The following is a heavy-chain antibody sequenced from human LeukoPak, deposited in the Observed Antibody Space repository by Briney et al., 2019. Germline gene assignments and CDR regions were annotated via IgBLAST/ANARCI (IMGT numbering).Heavy chain of an antibody. D-gene: IGHD5-12*01. CDR1: GGSISSYY. Sequence: ETLSLTCTVSGGSISSYYWSWVRQVPGKGLEWVSSISSSGGNTYYPDSVKGRFTISRDNSKNTMYLQMNSLRAEDTAVYYCAKDRPTWPIDYWGQGTLVTVSS. CDR2: ISSSGGNT. CDR3: AKDRPTWPIDY. V-gene: IGHV3-23*01. J-gene: IGHJ4*02.